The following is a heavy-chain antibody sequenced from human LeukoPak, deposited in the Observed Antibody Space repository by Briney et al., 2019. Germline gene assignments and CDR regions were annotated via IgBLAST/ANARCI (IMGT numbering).Heavy chain of an antibody. Sequence: PGGSLRLSCAASGFTFSSYAMHWVRQAPGKGLEGVAVISYDGSNKYYADSVKGRFTISRDNSKNTLYLQMNSLRAEDTAVYHCARDTVGSSTSFDYWGQGTLVTVSS. CDR2: ISYDGSNK. CDR1: GFTFSSYA. D-gene: IGHD2-2*01. V-gene: IGHV3-30*04. J-gene: IGHJ4*02. CDR3: ARDTVGSSTSFDY.